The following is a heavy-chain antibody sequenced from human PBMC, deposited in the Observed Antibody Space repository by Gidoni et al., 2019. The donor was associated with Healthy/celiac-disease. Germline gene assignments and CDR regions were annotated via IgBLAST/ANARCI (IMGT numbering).Heavy chain of an antibody. CDR3: ASDGELSSAFDY. CDR2: IYQRGST. J-gene: IGHJ4*02. V-gene: IGHV4-4*02. CDR1: GGSSSSING. D-gene: IGHD1-26*01. Sequence: QVQLQESGPGLVKPSGTLSPTCAVSGGSSSSINGGIWVRKPPGKGLEWIGEIYQRGSTNYNPSLKRRVTISVDKSKNQFSLKLSSVTAADSAVDYCASDGELSSAFDYWGQGTLVTVSS.